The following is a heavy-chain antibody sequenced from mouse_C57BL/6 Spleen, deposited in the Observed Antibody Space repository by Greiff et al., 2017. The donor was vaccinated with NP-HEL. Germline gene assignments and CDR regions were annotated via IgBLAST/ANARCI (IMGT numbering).Heavy chain of an antibody. V-gene: IGHV1-18*01. CDR2: INPNNGGT. CDR1: GYTFTDYN. D-gene: IGHD1-1*01. J-gene: IGHJ2*01. Sequence: VQLQQSGPELVKPGASVKIPCKASGYTFTDYNMDWVKQSHGKSLEWIGDINPNNGGTIYNQKFKGKATLTVDKSSSTAYMELRSLTSEDTAVYYCARAGYYGSSYRDYFDYWGQGTTLTVSS. CDR3: ARAGYYGSSYRDYFDY.